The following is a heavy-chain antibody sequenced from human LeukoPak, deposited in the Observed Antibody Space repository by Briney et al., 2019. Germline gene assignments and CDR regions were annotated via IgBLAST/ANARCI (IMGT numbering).Heavy chain of an antibody. J-gene: IGHJ3*02. CDR1: GGSISSSSYY. V-gene: IGHV4-39*01. Sequence: SETLSLTCTVSGGSISSSSYYWGWIRQPPGKGLEWIGSIYYSGSTYYNPSLKSRVTISVDTSKNQFSLKLSSVTAADTAVYYCARQAITIFGVGTDGAFDIRGQGTMVTVSS. CDR2: IYYSGST. CDR3: ARQAITIFGVGTDGAFDI. D-gene: IGHD3-3*01.